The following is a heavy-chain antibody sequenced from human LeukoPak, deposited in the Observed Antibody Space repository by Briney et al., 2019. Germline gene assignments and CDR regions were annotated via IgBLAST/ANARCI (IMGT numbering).Heavy chain of an antibody. CDR3: VRGRGVVGAFGY. CDR1: GFTFSSYA. Sequence: GGSLRLSCAASGFTFSSYAMSWVRPAPGKGLEWVSAISGSGGSTYYADSVKGRFTFSRDNAKNSLSLQMNSLRAEDTAVYYCVRGRGVVGAFGYWGQGTLVTVSS. D-gene: IGHD1-26*01. J-gene: IGHJ4*02. CDR2: ISGSGGST. V-gene: IGHV3-23*01.